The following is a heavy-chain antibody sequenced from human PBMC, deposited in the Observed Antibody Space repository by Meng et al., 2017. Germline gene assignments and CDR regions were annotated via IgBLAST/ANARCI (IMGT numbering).Heavy chain of an antibody. D-gene: IGHD1-26*01. CDR2: IIPIFGTA. Sequence: HGQLVQSGAEVKKPGSSVKVSCKASGGTFSSYAISWVRQAPGQGLEWMGGIIPIFGTANYAQKFQGRVTITADKSTSTAYMELSSLRSEDTAVYYCARTPTKWELGSEYFQHWGQGTLVTVSS. J-gene: IGHJ1*01. CDR3: ARTPTKWELGSEYFQH. CDR1: GGTFSSYA. V-gene: IGHV1-69*06.